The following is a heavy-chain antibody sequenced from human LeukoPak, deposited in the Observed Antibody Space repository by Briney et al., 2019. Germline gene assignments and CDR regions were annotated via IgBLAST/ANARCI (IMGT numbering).Heavy chain of an antibody. CDR2: INPNSGGT. Sequence: ASVKVSCKASGYTFTGYCMHWVRQAPGQGLEWMGRINPNSGGTNYAQKFQGRVTMTRDTSISTAYMELSRLRSDDTAVYYCARDRYRVRGVIITAYPDYWGQGTLVTVSS. CDR3: ARDRYRVRGVIITAYPDY. V-gene: IGHV1-2*06. J-gene: IGHJ4*02. CDR1: GYTFTGYC. D-gene: IGHD3-10*01.